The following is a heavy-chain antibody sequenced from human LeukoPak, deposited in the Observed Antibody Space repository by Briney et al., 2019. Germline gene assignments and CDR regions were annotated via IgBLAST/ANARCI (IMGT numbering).Heavy chain of an antibody. D-gene: IGHD3-22*01. Sequence: GGSLRLSCGGTGFTFSNYAMSWVRQAPGKGLEWVSSIGGSGGSTHYADSVRGRFTISRDNSKNTLYLQMNSLRAEDTAVYYCARDIDSSGYHLPSYYYYGMDVWGQGTTVTVSS. J-gene: IGHJ6*02. V-gene: IGHV3-23*01. CDR3: ARDIDSSGYHLPSYYYYGMDV. CDR2: IGGSGGST. CDR1: GFTFSNYA.